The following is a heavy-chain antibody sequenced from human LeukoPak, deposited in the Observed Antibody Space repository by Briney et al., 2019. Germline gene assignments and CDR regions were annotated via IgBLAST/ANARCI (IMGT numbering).Heavy chain of an antibody. CDR3: AKAIDGTFYRNSYYYYGLDV. CDR2: ISDDGSNK. Sequence: GKSLRLSCAASGFTFSTYGIHWVRQAPGKGLEWVAVISDDGSNKYYADSVKGRFTISRDNSKNTLYLQMNSLRVEDTAVYYCAKAIDGTFYRNSYYYYGLDVWGKGTTVTVSS. V-gene: IGHV3-30*18. CDR1: GFTFSTYG. J-gene: IGHJ6*04. D-gene: IGHD1-26*01.